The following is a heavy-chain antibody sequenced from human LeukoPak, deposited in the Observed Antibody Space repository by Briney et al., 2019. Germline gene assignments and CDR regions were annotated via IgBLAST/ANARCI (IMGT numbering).Heavy chain of an antibody. CDR3: AREMGTTSY. J-gene: IGHJ4*02. CDR1: GGTFSSYA. CDR2: IIPILGIA. V-gene: IGHV1-69*04. D-gene: IGHD1-1*01. Sequence: SVKVSCKASGGTFSSYAISWVRQAPGKGLEWMGRIIPILGIANYAQKFQGRVTITAEKSTSTAYMELSSLRSEDTAVYYWAREMGTTSYWGQGTLVTVSS.